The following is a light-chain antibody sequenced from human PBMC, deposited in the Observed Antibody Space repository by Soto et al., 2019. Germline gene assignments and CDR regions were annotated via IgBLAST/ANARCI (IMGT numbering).Light chain of an antibody. J-gene: IGLJ3*02. CDR1: SGHSSYA. Sequence: QSVLTQSPSASASLGASVKLTCTLSSGHSSYAIAWHQQQPQQGPRYVMKIHSDGSHSKGDGIPDRFSGSSSGTERYLTISSLQSEDEADYYCQTWGSGIPWVFGGGTKLTVL. CDR2: IHSDGSH. V-gene: IGLV4-69*01. CDR3: QTWGSGIPWV.